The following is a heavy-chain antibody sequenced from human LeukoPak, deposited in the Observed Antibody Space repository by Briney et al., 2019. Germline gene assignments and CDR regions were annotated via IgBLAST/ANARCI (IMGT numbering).Heavy chain of an antibody. Sequence: SETLSLTCAAYIESFSGYHWNWIRQTPGKGLEWIGEISDSGTTNINPSLRRRVSVSIDTSKNQFSLDMRSMTAADTAVYYCAXXXXXXVIKVGKNWFDPWSQGTQVIVSP. V-gene: IGHV4-34*01. CDR1: IESFSGYH. D-gene: IGHD3-22*01. CDR3: AXXXXXXVIKVGKNWFDP. CDR2: ISDSGTT. J-gene: IGHJ5*02.